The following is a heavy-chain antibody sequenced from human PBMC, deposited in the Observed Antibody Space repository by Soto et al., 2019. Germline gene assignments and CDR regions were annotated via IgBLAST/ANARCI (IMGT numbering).Heavy chain of an antibody. D-gene: IGHD3-3*01. CDR3: ARHSGETYYDFWSGYHPLFDY. Sequence: PGESLKISCKGSGYSFTSYWISWVRQMPGKGLEWMGRIDPSDSYTNYSPSFQGHVTISADKSISTAYLQWSSLKASDTAMYYCARHSGETYYDFWSGYHPLFDYWGQGTLVTVSS. CDR2: IDPSDSYT. J-gene: IGHJ4*02. CDR1: GYSFTSYW. V-gene: IGHV5-10-1*01.